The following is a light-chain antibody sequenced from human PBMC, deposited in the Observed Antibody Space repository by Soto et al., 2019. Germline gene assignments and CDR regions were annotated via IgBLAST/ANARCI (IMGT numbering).Light chain of an antibody. CDR2: EAS. Sequence: DIQLTQSPSLLSASVGDRVTITCRASHDISTYLAWYQQKPGKAPKLMIYEASTLQSGVPSRFSGSGSGTEFTLTISGLLPEDFATYHCQQLNTLPFTFGQGTRLDI. V-gene: IGKV1-9*01. CDR3: QQLNTLPFT. CDR1: HDISTY. J-gene: IGKJ5*01.